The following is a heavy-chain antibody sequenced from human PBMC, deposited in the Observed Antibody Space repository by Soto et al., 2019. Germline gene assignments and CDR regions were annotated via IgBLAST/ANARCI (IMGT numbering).Heavy chain of an antibody. Sequence: GGSLRLSCAASGFTFSSYGMHWVRQAPGKGLEWVAVISYDGSNKYYADSVKGRFTISRDNSKNTLYLQMNSLRAEDTAVYYCARDSGYSGSYYYYYGMDVWGQGTTVTVSS. CDR2: ISYDGSNK. V-gene: IGHV3-30*03. J-gene: IGHJ6*02. CDR3: ARDSGYSGSYYYYYGMDV. CDR1: GFTFSSYG. D-gene: IGHD1-26*01.